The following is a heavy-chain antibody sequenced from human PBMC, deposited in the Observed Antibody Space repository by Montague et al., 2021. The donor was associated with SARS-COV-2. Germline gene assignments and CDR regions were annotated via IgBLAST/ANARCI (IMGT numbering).Heavy chain of an antibody. D-gene: IGHD3-22*01. CDR3: ARDSHYYDSSGHFDY. Sequence: SETLSLTCTVSGGSISSYYWSWIRQPPGKGLEWIGYIYYSGSTNXNPSLKGRVTISVDTSKNQFSLKLSSMTAADTAVYYCARDSHYYDSSGHFDYWGQGTLVTVSS. CDR1: GGSISSYY. CDR2: IYYSGST. V-gene: IGHV4-59*13. J-gene: IGHJ4*02.